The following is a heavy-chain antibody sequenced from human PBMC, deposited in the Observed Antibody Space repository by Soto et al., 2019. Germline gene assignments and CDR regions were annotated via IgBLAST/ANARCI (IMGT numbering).Heavy chain of an antibody. CDR3: VSGASRWYPYIFDS. CDR2: IIPYYNTL. D-gene: IGHD6-13*01. J-gene: IGHJ4*02. CDR1: EGTFNSDA. V-gene: IGHV1-69*01. Sequence: QAQVVQSGAEVRKPGSSVKLSCKASEGTFNSDAIAWVRQAPGQGLEWMGGIIPYYNTLNYAQKFQDRVTITADDSTHTVYMELSSLRSDDTAVYFCVSGASRWYPYIFDSWAQGTLVTVSS.